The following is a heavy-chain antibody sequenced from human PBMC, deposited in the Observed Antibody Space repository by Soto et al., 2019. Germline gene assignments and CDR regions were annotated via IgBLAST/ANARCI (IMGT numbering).Heavy chain of an antibody. J-gene: IGHJ4*02. CDR2: VYYSGTT. CDR1: GGSVSNKTYY. D-gene: IGHD4-17*01. V-gene: IGHV4-61*01. CDR3: ARTTAVPNTLRSRYFFDY. Sequence: PSETLSLTCSVSGGSVSNKTYYWSWIRQPPGRRLEWIGYVYYSGTTNYNPSLKSRVTISVDLSKNQFSLRLSSVTTADTALYYCARTTAVPNTLRSRYFFDYWGQGTLVTVSS.